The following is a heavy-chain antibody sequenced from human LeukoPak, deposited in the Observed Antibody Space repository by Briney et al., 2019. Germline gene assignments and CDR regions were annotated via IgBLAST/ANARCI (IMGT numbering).Heavy chain of an antibody. CDR2: INHSGST. CDR3: ARGGGRVVVIGYYYMDV. CDR1: GGSFSGYY. Sequence: SETLSLTCAVYGGSFSGYYWSWIRQPPGKGLEWIGEINHSGSTNYNPSLKSRVTISVDTSKNQFSLKLSSVTAADTAVYYCARGGGRVVVIGYYYMDVWGKGTTVTVPS. V-gene: IGHV4-34*01. J-gene: IGHJ6*03. D-gene: IGHD3-22*01.